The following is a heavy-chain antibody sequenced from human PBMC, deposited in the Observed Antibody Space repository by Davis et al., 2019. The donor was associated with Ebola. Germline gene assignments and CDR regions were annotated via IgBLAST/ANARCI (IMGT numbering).Heavy chain of an antibody. CDR3: ARAFDSSKKDILWLDP. J-gene: IGHJ5*02. CDR1: GYTFTSYG. V-gene: IGHV1-18*01. CDR2: ISAYNGNT. D-gene: IGHD3-9*01. Sequence: ASVKVSCKASGYTFTSYGISWVRQAPGQGLEWMGWISAYNGNTNYAQKLQGRVTITRDTAASTAYMELSSLTSEDTAVYYCARAFDSSKKDILWLDPWGQGTLLTVSS.